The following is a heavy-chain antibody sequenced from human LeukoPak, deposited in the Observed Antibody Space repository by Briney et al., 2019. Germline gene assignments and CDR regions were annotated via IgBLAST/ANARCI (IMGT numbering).Heavy chain of an antibody. Sequence: PRASVNVSCKASGYTFTSNYIHWVRQAPGQGLEWMGMIYPRDGSTSYAQKFQGRVTVTRDTSTSTVHMELSGLRSEDTAVYYCARDQEGSDYWGQGTLVTVSS. V-gene: IGHV1-46*01. CDR1: GYTFTSNY. CDR2: IYPRDGST. CDR3: ARDQEGSDY. J-gene: IGHJ4*02.